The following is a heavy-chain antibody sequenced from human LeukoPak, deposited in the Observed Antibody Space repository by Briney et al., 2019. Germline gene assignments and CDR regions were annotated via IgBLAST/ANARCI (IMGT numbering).Heavy chain of an antibody. J-gene: IGHJ6*03. V-gene: IGHV1-69*13. D-gene: IGHD3-3*01. Sequence: GASVKVSCKASGGTFTSYAISWVRQAPGQGLEWMGGIIPIFGTANYAQKFQGRVTITADESTSTAYMELSSLRSEDAAVYYCAVGITIFGVVKGYYYMDVWGKGTTVTVSS. CDR2: IIPIFGTA. CDR1: GGTFTSYA. CDR3: AVGITIFGVVKGYYYMDV.